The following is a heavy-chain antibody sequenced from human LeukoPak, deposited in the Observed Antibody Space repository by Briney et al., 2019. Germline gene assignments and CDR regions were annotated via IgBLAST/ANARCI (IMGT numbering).Heavy chain of an antibody. J-gene: IGHJ4*02. Sequence: GASVKVSCKASGYTFSGYYMHWVRQAPGQGLEWMGRINPKSGVTNCAQKFQGRVTMTRDTSINTVYMELGRLRSDDTAVYYCARKSQYTTSWSEIDYWGQGTLVTVSS. V-gene: IGHV1-2*06. CDR1: GYTFSGYY. CDR2: INPKSGVT. D-gene: IGHD6-13*01. CDR3: ARKSQYTTSWSEIDY.